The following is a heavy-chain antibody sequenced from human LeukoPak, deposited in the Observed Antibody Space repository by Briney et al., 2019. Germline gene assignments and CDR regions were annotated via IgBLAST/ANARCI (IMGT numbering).Heavy chain of an antibody. D-gene: IGHD3-22*01. CDR2: IYPSGST. CDR1: GGSISSYF. Sequence: SETLSLTCTVSGGSISSYFWSWIRQPAGKGLEYIGRIYPSGSTNYNPSLKSRVTMSVDTSKNQFSLKLSSVTGADTAVYYCVRLDSSGYYYLDYWGQGTLVTVSS. J-gene: IGHJ4*02. V-gene: IGHV4-4*07. CDR3: VRLDSSGYYYLDY.